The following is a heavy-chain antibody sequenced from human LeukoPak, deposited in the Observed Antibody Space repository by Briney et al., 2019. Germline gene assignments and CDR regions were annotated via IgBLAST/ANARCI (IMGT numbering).Heavy chain of an antibody. CDR3: ATCSGGSCHSVH. D-gene: IGHD2-15*01. Sequence: GGSLRLSCAASGFTFSSYWMSWVRQAPGKGLEWVANIKEDGSEKYYVDSVKGRFTISRENAKNSLYLQMNSLRAEDTAVYYCATCSGGSCHSVHWGQGTLVTVSS. CDR1: GFTFSSYW. J-gene: IGHJ4*02. CDR2: IKEDGSEK. V-gene: IGHV3-7*03.